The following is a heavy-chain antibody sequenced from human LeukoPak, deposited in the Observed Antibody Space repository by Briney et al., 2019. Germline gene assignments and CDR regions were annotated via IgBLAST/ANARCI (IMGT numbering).Heavy chain of an antibody. CDR2: IKQDGSEK. CDR3: ARVGGWGGYFDY. CDR1: GLTFSSYW. D-gene: IGHD6-19*01. J-gene: IGHJ4*02. Sequence: GGSLRLSCAASGLTFSSYWMSWVRQAPGKGLEWVANIKQDGSEKYYVDSVKGRFTISRDNAKNSLYLQMNSLRAEDTAVYYCARVGGWGGYFDYWGQGTLVTVSS. V-gene: IGHV3-7*01.